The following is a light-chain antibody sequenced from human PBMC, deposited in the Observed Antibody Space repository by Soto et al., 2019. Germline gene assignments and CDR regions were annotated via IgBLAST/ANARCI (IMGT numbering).Light chain of an antibody. CDR2: GAS. J-gene: IGKJ1*01. CDR1: QSLSNNIY. V-gene: IGKV3-20*01. Sequence: IVLTQSPDNLSVSPGERATLSWRASQSLSNNIYLAWYQQKPGQAPRILIYGASSRATGIPNRFSGSVSGTDGTLTISRLETEDCAVYYCQQYGNSPQTFGQGTKVDIK. CDR3: QQYGNSPQT.